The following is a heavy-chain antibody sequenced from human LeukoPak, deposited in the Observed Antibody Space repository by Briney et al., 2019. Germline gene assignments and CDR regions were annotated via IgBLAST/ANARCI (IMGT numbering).Heavy chain of an antibody. CDR3: ARSWVAAREFDY. V-gene: IGHV3-69-1*02. Sequence: ETLSLTCTVSGGSISSRNYYWGWVRQSPGKGLEWVSYIGGSGSIYYADSVKGRFTISRDNAKSSLYLQMHSLRAEDTAVYYCARSWVAAREFDYWGQGTLVTVSS. CDR1: GGSISSRNYY. D-gene: IGHD6-6*01. CDR2: IGGSGSI. J-gene: IGHJ4*02.